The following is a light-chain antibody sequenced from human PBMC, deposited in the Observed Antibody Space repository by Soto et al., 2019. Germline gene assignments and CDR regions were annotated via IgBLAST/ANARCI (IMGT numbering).Light chain of an antibody. V-gene: IGLV3-21*02. CDR2: GDS. Sequence: SYELTQPPSVSVAPGQTARMTCGRNNIGSKSVYWYQQKAGQAPVLVVDGDSDRPSGIPERFSGSNSGNTATLSISRVEAGDEADYYCQVWDSSSDHALFGGGTKVTVL. CDR3: QVWDSSSDHAL. CDR1: NIGSKS. J-gene: IGLJ2*01.